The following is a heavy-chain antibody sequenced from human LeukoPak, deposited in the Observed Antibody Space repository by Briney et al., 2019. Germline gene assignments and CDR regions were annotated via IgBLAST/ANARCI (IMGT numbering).Heavy chain of an antibody. CDR2: IIPIFGTA. CDR1: GGTFSSYA. CDR3: ARDGGDGYNDFDY. J-gene: IGHJ4*02. Sequence: SVKVSCKASGGTFSSYAISWVRQAPGQGLEWMGGIIPIFGTANYAQTFQGSVTITADEYTSTAYMELSSLRSEDTAGDYCARDGGDGYNDFDYWGQGTLVTVSS. V-gene: IGHV1-69*13. D-gene: IGHD5-24*01.